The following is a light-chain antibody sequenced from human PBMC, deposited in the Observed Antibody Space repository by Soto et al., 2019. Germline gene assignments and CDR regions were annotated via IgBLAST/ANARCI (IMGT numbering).Light chain of an antibody. CDR3: QHYAAAAIT. J-gene: IGKJ5*01. CDR2: GAS. Sequence: TVLTQSPVTLSLSPGERDTLSCRASQSVGGNVAWYQQKPGQAPKLLISGASNRAPGIPDRVSGSGSGADFTLSSSRLEPEDFALYYCQHYAAAAITFGQGTQLAI. V-gene: IGKV3-20*01. CDR1: QSVGGN.